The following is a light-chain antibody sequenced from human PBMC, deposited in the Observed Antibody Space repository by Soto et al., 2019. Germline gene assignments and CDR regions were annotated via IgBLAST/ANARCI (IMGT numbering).Light chain of an antibody. V-gene: IGKV3-15*01. Sequence: IVMTQSPATLSVSLGDRATLSCRASQSVSNYLAWYQQKPGQAPRLLIYGASTRATGIPARFSGSGSDTAFTHTISSLQSEDFAVYYCQQYNSWPPSYTFGQGTKLQIK. CDR1: QSVSNY. CDR3: QQYNSWPPSYT. J-gene: IGKJ2*01. CDR2: GAS.